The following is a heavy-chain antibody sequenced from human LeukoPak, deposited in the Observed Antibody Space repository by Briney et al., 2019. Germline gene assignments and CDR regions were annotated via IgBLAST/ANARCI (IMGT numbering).Heavy chain of an antibody. D-gene: IGHD3-22*01. CDR3: ARDPTSNYYDSSGFGTIYYYYYMDV. V-gene: IGHV1-46*01. CDR2: INPSGGST. Sequence: ASVKVSCKASGYTFTSYYMHWVRQAPGQGLEWMGIINPSGGSTSYAQKFQGRVTMTRDTSTSTVYMELSSLRSEDTAVYYCARDPTSNYYDSSGFGTIYYYYYMDVWGKGTTVTVSS. CDR1: GYTFTSYY. J-gene: IGHJ6*03.